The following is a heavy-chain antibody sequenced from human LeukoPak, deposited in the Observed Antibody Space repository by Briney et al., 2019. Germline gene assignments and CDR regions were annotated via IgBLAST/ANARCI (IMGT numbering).Heavy chain of an antibody. CDR3: ARGPKGSGWFLNY. CDR2: INHSGSS. CDR1: GGSLSGYY. J-gene: IGHJ4*02. Sequence: PSETLSLTCAVYGGSLSGYYWSWVRQPPGKGLEWIGEINHSGSSNYNPSLKSRVTISGDTSKNQFSLNLSSVTAADTALYYCARGPKGSGWFLNYWSQGTLVTVSS. D-gene: IGHD6-19*01. V-gene: IGHV4-34*01.